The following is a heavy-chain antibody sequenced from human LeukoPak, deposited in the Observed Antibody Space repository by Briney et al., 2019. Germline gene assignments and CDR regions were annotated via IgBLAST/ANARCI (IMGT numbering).Heavy chain of an antibody. CDR3: AGGIGWTTNY. D-gene: IGHD3/OR15-3a*01. V-gene: IGHV3-11*04. CDR2: ISSSGSTI. Sequence: GGSLRLSCAASGFTFSDYYMSWIRQAPGKGLEWVSYISSSGSTIYYADSVKGRFTISRDNAKNSIFLQMNSLKVEDTAMYYCAGGIGWTTNYWGQGTLVTVSS. CDR1: GFTFSDYY. J-gene: IGHJ4*02.